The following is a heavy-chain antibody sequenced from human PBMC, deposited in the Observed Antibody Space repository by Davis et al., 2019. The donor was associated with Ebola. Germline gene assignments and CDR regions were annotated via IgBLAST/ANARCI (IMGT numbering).Heavy chain of an antibody. D-gene: IGHD1-20*01. V-gene: IGHV3-7*03. Sequence: GESVKISCAASGFTFTNYWMNWIRQAPGKGLEWVATIKPDGSDKAYVDSVKGRFAISRDNAKNSLYLQMDSLRAEDTALYYCVKGPLISGPGACWGQGTLVTVSS. CDR1: GFTFTNYW. CDR3: VKGPLISGPGAC. J-gene: IGHJ4*02. CDR2: IKPDGSDK.